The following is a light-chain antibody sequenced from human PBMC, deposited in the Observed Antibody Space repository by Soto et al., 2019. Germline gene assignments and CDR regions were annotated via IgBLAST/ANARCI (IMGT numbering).Light chain of an antibody. CDR2: SNN. CDR1: SSNIGSNT. V-gene: IGLV1-44*01. CDR3: AAWDDSLNGGV. J-gene: IGLJ3*02. Sequence: QSVLTQPPSASRTPGQRVTISCSGSSSNIGSNTVNWYQQLPGTAPKLLIYSNNQRPSGVPDRFSGSKSGTSASLAISGLQSEDEADDYCAAWDDSLNGGVFGGGTKLTVL.